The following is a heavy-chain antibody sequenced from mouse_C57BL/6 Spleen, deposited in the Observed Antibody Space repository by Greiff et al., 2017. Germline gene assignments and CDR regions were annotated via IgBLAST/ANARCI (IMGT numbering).Heavy chain of an antibody. CDR3: TRWAAQATVAY. Sequence: QVQLKESGAELVRPGASVTLSCKASGYTFTDYEMHWVKQTPVHGLEWIGAIDPETGGTAYNQKFKGKAILTADKSSRTAYMELRSLTSEDSAVYYCTRWAAQATVAYWGQGTLVTVSA. CDR2: IDPETGGT. J-gene: IGHJ3*01. V-gene: IGHV1-15*01. D-gene: IGHD3-2*02. CDR1: GYTFTDYE.